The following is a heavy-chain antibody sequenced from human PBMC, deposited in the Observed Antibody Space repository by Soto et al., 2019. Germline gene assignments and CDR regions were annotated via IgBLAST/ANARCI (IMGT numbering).Heavy chain of an antibody. CDR2: ISAYNGNT. Sequence: QGQLVQSGAEVKKPGASVKVSCKAPGYTFTSYGISWVRQAPGQGLEWMGWISAYNGNTNDAQKQQGRVTVTTDTSTSTGYMDLRRLRSDHTAVYYCARGGPPVLDWGQGTLVTVSS. V-gene: IGHV1-18*01. CDR1: GYTFTSYG. D-gene: IGHD1-26*01. CDR3: ARGGPPVLD. J-gene: IGHJ4*02.